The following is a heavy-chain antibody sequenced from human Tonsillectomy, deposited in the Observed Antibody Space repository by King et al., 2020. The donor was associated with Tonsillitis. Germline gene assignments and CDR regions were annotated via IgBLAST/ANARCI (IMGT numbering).Heavy chain of an antibody. Sequence: VQLVESGAEVKKPGESLKISCKGSGYSFTSYWIGWVRQMPGKGLEWMGIIYPGDSDTRYSPSFQGQVTISADKSISTAYLQWSSLKASDTAMYYCARPGRIAAAGDYYFDYWGQGTLVTVSS. CDR3: ARPGRIAAAGDYYFDY. CDR1: GYSFTSYW. CDR2: IYPGDSDT. V-gene: IGHV5-51*01. J-gene: IGHJ4*02. D-gene: IGHD6-13*01.